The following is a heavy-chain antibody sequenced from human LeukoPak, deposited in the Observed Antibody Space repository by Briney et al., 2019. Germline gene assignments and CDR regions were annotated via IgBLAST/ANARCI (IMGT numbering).Heavy chain of an antibody. J-gene: IGHJ4*02. CDR1: GFTFRNYS. CDR3: ARGGLELTYGGNSGLDY. V-gene: IGHV3-21*04. Sequence: PGGSLRLSCAASGFTFRNYSMSWVRQAPGKGLEWVSAISSSSYYIYNADSVKGRFTISRDNAKNSLYLQMNSLRAEDTAVYYCARGGLELTYGGNSGLDYWGQGTLVTVSS. CDR2: ISSSSYYI. D-gene: IGHD4-23*01.